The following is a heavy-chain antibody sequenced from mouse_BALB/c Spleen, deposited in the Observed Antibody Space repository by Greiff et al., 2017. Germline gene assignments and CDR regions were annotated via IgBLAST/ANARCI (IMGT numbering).Heavy chain of an antibody. D-gene: IGHD4-1*01. J-gene: IGHJ3*01. CDR1: GFTFSSYG. CDR3: ARRRTGGFAY. Sequence: EVQRVESGGDLVKPGGSLKLSCAASGFTFSSYGMSWVRQTPDKRLEWVATISSGGSYTYYPDSVKGRFTISRDNAKNTLYLQMSSLKSEDTAMYYCARRRTGGFAYWGQGTLVTVSA. V-gene: IGHV5-6*01. CDR2: ISSGGSYT.